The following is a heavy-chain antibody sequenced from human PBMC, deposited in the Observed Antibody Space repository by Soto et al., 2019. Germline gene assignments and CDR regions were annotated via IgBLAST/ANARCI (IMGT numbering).Heavy chain of an antibody. CDR3: ARRIGYCSSTSCYNYYYYMDV. CDR2: IYYSGST. Sequence: SETLSLTCTVSGGSISSYYWSWIRQPPGKGLEWIGYIYYSGSTNYNPSLKSRVTISVDTSKNQFSLKLSSVTAADTAVYYCARRIGYCSSTSCYNYYYYMDVWGKGTTVTVSS. D-gene: IGHD2-2*01. V-gene: IGHV4-59*08. CDR1: GGSISSYY. J-gene: IGHJ6*03.